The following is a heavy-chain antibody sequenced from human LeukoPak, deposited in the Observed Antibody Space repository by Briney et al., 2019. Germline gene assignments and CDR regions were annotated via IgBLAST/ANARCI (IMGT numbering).Heavy chain of an antibody. Sequence: SETLSLTCTVSGGSISSYYWSWIRQPAGKGLEWIGRIYTSGSTNYNPSLKSRVTISVDTSKNQFSLKLSSVTAADTAVYYCARDLLYCSSTSCYGHMDVWGKGTTVTVSS. CDR2: IYTSGST. D-gene: IGHD2-2*01. CDR3: ARDLLYCSSTSCYGHMDV. V-gene: IGHV4-4*07. CDR1: GGSISSYY. J-gene: IGHJ6*03.